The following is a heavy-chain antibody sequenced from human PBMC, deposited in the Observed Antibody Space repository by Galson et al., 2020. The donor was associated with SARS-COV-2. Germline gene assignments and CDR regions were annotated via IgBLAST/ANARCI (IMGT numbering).Heavy chain of an antibody. CDR2: IPHSGRT. J-gene: IGHJ3*02. V-gene: IGHV4-30-2*01. CDR3: ARLHYGENAPEAFDI. D-gene: IGHD4-17*01. Sequence: SQTPSLTCAVPGTSITRRSYSWDSVRQQPGKGLEWHGYIPHSGRTYYNPSLKSRVTISGDRSKNQVSLRLSSVTAADTAVYYGARLHYGENAPEAFDIWGPGTRVTV. CDR1: GTSITRRSYS.